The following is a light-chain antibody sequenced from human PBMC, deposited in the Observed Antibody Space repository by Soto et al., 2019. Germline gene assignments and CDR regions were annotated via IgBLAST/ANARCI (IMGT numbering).Light chain of an antibody. V-gene: IGKV3-20*01. J-gene: IGKJ2*01. CDR1: RSPSGNS. CDR2: STS. Sequence: DIVLTQSPGTLSLSPGERATLSCRASRSPSGNSLVWYQQKPGQAPRVLIYSTSIRATGMPDRFSGSGSGTALTLTISRLEPEDFAVYFCQQSSTSPYTFGQVNKLEIK. CDR3: QQSSTSPYT.